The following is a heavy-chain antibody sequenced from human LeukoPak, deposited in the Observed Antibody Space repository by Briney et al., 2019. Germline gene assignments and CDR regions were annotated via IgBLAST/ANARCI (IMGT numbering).Heavy chain of an antibody. Sequence: AAVKVSCKASGYTFTSYGISWVRQAPGQGLEWMGWINPNTGDTNYAQKFQGRVTMTRDTSTSTVYMELSSLKSEDTAVYYCARVRDGYNDAYDIWGQGIMVTVTS. D-gene: IGHD5-24*01. CDR1: GYTFTSYG. J-gene: IGHJ3*02. CDR3: ARVRDGYNDAYDI. V-gene: IGHV1-18*01. CDR2: INPNTGDT.